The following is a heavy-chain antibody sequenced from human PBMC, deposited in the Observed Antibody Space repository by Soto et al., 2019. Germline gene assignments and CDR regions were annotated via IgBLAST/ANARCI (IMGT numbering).Heavy chain of an antibody. Sequence: EVQLVETGGGLIQPGGSLRLSCAASGFTVSSSYMSWVRQAPGKGLEWVSVIYSSGNTYYADSVKGQFTISRDNSKNTLYLQMNSLRTDDTAVYYCVRARDYGGEGYFGYRGQGTLVTVSS. D-gene: IGHD4-17*01. CDR1: GFTVSSSY. V-gene: IGHV3-53*02. CDR2: IYSSGNT. J-gene: IGHJ4*02. CDR3: VRARDYGGEGYFGY.